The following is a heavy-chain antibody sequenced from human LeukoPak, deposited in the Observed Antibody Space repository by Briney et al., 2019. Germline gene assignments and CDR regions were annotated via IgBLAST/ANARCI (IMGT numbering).Heavy chain of an antibody. J-gene: IGHJ4*02. CDR2: MYYSGST. CDR3: ARHFGYTSGLYY. D-gene: IGHD3-22*01. CDR1: GDSISSSGYY. V-gene: IGHV4-39*01. Sequence: SETLSLTCTVSGDSISSSGYYWGWIRQPPGKGLEWIGSMYYSGSTYYNPSLKSRITISVDTSKNEFSLKLRSVTAADTALYYCARHFGYTSGLYYWGQGTLVTVSS.